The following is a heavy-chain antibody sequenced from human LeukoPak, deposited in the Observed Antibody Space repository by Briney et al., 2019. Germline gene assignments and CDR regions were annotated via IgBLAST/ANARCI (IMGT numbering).Heavy chain of an antibody. Sequence: GGSLRLSCAASGFTLGPYAMHWVRQRPGKGLEWVAHINADGGRTFYADSVEGRFTISRDNSKDSLYLQMNSLTTDDTALCYCGTGGFYHSLDVWGQGTTVTVSS. J-gene: IGHJ6*02. CDR3: GTGGFYHSLDV. D-gene: IGHD2/OR15-2a*01. CDR2: INADGGRT. CDR1: GFTLGPYA. V-gene: IGHV3-43*02.